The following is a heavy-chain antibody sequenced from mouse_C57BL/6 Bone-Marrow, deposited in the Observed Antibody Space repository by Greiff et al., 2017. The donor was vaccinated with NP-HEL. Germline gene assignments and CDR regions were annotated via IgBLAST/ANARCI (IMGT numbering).Heavy chain of an antibody. J-gene: IGHJ3*01. CDR2: INPNNGGT. CDR3: ATSGDSSDYEFAY. CDR1: GYTFTDYN. V-gene: IGHV1-18*01. D-gene: IGHD3-2*02. Sequence: EVQLQQSGPELVKPGASVKIPCKASGYTFTDYNMDWVKQSHGKSLEWIGDINPNNGGTNYNQKFKGKATLTVDKSSSTAYMALRSLTSEDTAVYYCATSGDSSDYEFAYWGQGTLVTVSA.